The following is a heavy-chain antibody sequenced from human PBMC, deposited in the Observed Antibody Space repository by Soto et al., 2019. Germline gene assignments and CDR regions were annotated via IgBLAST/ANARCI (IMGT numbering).Heavy chain of an antibody. Sequence: PSETLSLTCTVSGGSISSYYWSWIRQPAGKGLEWIGRIYTSGSTNYNPSLKSRVTMSVDTSKNQFSLKLSSVTAADTAVYYCARDRSIAALNPIDPWGQGTLVTVSS. CDR2: IYTSGST. D-gene: IGHD6-6*01. J-gene: IGHJ5*02. CDR1: GGSISSYY. V-gene: IGHV4-4*07. CDR3: ARDRSIAALNPIDP.